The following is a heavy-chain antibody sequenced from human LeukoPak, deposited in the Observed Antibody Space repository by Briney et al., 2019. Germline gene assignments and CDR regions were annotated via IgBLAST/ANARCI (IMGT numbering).Heavy chain of an antibody. V-gene: IGHV3-9*01. CDR1: GFTFDDYA. CDR2: ISWNSGSI. Sequence: GGSLRLSCAASGFTFDDYAMHWVRQAPGKGLEWVSGISWNSGSIGYADSVKDRFTISRDNAKNSLYLQMNSLRAEDTALYYCAKDMSGRDGAFDIWGQGTMVTVSS. J-gene: IGHJ3*02. CDR3: AKDMSGRDGAFDI. D-gene: IGHD1-26*01.